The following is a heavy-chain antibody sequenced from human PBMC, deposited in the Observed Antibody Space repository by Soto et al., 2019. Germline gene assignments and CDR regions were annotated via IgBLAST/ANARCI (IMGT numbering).Heavy chain of an antibody. CDR3: ARDNTIFGVVLKPLDY. D-gene: IGHD3-3*01. CDR2: ISAYNGNT. V-gene: IGHV1-18*01. CDR1: GYTFTSYG. Sequence: ASVKVSCKASGYTFTSYGISWVRQAPGQGLEWMGWISAYNGNTNYAQKLRGRVTMTTDTSTSTAYMELRSLRSDDTAVYYCARDNTIFGVVLKPLDYWGQGTLVTVSS. J-gene: IGHJ4*02.